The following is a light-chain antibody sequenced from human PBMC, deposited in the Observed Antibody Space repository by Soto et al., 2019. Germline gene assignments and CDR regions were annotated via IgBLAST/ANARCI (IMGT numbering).Light chain of an antibody. V-gene: IGKV1-5*03. Sequence: DIQMTQSPSTLSASVGDRVTITCRASQSISSWLAWYQQKPGKAPKLLIYKASSLESGVPSRFSGSGSGTEFTLTISSLQPDDFATYYCQQYNSYPSTFGPGTQVDIK. J-gene: IGKJ3*01. CDR3: QQYNSYPST. CDR2: KAS. CDR1: QSISSW.